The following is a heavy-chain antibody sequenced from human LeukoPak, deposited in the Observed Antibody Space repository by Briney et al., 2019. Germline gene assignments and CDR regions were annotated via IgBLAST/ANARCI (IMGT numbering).Heavy chain of an antibody. CDR2: IIPIFGTA. D-gene: IGHD4-23*01. CDR3: ARVIPRTTVVTADFTYYYYMDV. Sequence: SVKVSCKASGGTFSSYAISWVRQAPGQGLEWMGGIIPIFGTANYAQKFQGRVTITTDESTSTAYMELSSLRSEDTAVYYCARVIPRTTVVTADFTYYYYMDVRGKGTTVTVSS. CDR1: GGTFSSYA. J-gene: IGHJ6*03. V-gene: IGHV1-69*05.